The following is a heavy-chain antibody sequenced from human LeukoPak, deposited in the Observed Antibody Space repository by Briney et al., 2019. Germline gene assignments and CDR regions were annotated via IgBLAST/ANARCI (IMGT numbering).Heavy chain of an antibody. V-gene: IGHV4-38-2*02. CDR3: AREGGSYADAFDI. D-gene: IGHD1-26*01. Sequence: SETLSLTCTVSGYSISSGYYWGWIRQPPGTGLEWIGSIYHSGSTYYNPSLKSRVTISVDTSKNQFSLKLSSVTAADTAVYYCAREGGSYADAFDIWGQGTMVTVSS. CDR2: IYHSGST. J-gene: IGHJ3*02. CDR1: GYSISSGYY.